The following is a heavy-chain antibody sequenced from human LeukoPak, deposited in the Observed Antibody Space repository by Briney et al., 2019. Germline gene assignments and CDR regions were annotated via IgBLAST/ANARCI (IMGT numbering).Heavy chain of an antibody. CDR1: GFTSIAYA. CDR3: ARNQQLGGHSYYYYGMDV. V-gene: IGHV3-23*01. Sequence: GGSLRLSCVGSGFTSIAYALTWARQAPGKGLEWVSGISGGGVTTYYADSVKGRFTISRNNSKNTLYLQMNSLRADDTAIYYCARNQQLGGHSYYYYGMDVWGQGTTVTVSS. D-gene: IGHD3-16*01. CDR2: ISGGGVTT. J-gene: IGHJ6*02.